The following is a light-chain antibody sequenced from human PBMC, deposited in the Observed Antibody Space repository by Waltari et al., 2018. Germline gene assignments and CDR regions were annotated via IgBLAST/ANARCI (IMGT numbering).Light chain of an antibody. CDR1: QMVLYNSNNKNY. CDR2: WAS. Sequence: DIVMTQSPDSLAVSLGERATIDCKSSQMVLYNSNNKNYLAWFQQKPGQPPKLLIYWASTRESGVPDRFTGSGSGTDFTLTISSLQAEDVAVYYCQQYYTPPHTFGQGTKLEIK. CDR3: QQYYTPPHT. J-gene: IGKJ2*01. V-gene: IGKV4-1*01.